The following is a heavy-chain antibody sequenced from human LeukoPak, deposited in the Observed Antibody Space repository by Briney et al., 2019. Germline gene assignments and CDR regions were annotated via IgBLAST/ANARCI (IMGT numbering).Heavy chain of an antibody. D-gene: IGHD3-22*01. V-gene: IGHV3-49*04. CDR2: IRSKAYGGTT. CDR3: ISQYYDSSGYPIAYYFDY. Sequence: GGSLRLSCTASGFTFGDYAMSWVRQAPGKGLEWVGFIRSKAYGGTTEYAASVKGRFTIARDDSKSIAYLQMNSLKTEDTAVYYCISQYYDSSGYPIAYYFDYWGQGTLVTVSS. CDR1: GFTFGDYA. J-gene: IGHJ4*02.